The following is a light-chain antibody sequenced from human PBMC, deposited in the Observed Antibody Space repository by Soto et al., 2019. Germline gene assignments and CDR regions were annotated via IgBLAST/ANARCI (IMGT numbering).Light chain of an antibody. Sequence: QSALTQPASVSGSPGQSITISCTGTSSDVGNYTYVCWYQQHPVKAPKLMIYDVSNRPSGVSNRFSGSKSGNTASLTISGLQADDEADYYCSSYTSSSTPYVFGTGTKLTVL. CDR2: DVS. CDR3: SSYTSSSTPYV. V-gene: IGLV2-14*01. CDR1: SSDVGNYTY. J-gene: IGLJ1*01.